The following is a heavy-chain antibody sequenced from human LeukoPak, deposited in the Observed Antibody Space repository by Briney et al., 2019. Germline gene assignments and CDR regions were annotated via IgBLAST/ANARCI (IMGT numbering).Heavy chain of an antibody. D-gene: IGHD2-2*01. V-gene: IGHV4-61*02. CDR1: GGSISSESYY. CDR2: IYTSGST. Sequence: PSETLSLTCTVSGGSISSESYYWNWIRQPAGKGLEWIGRIYTSGSTNYNPSLKSRVTISVDRSKNQFSLKLSSVTAADTAVYYCARAGTSRFDYWGQGTLVTVSS. J-gene: IGHJ4*02. CDR3: ARAGTSRFDY.